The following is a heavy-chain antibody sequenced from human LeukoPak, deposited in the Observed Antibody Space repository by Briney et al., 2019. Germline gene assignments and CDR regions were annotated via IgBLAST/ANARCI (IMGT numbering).Heavy chain of an antibody. CDR2: IIPIFGTA. D-gene: IGHD3-3*01. CDR3: ARSPRITIFGVGTGDYFDY. V-gene: IGHV1-69*01. Sequence: GSSVKVSCKASGGTFSSYAISWVRQAPGQGLEWMGGIIPIFGTANYAQKFQGRVTITADESTSTAYIELSSLRSEDTAVYYCARSPRITIFGVGTGDYFDYWGQGTLVTVSS. J-gene: IGHJ4*02. CDR1: GGTFSSYA.